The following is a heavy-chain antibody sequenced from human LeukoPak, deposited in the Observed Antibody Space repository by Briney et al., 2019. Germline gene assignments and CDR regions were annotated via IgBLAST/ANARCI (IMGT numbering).Heavy chain of an antibody. CDR1: GFTFSSYA. Sequence: GGSPRLSCAASGFTFSSYAMSWVRQAPGKGLEWVSAISGSGGSTYYADSVKGRFTISRDNSKNTLYLQMNSLRAEDTAVYYCAKGQTSSPYYYYGMDVWGQGTTVTVSS. CDR3: AKGQTSSPYYYYGMDV. CDR2: ISGSGGST. J-gene: IGHJ6*02. D-gene: IGHD2-15*01. V-gene: IGHV3-23*01.